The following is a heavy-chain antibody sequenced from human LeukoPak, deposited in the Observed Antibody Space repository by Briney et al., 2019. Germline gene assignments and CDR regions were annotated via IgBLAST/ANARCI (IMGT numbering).Heavy chain of an antibody. J-gene: IGHJ3*02. Sequence: SETLSLTCTVSGGSISSSSYYWSWIRQPPGKGLEWIGYIYYSGSTNYNPSLKSRVTISVDTSKNQFSLKLSSVTAADTAVYYCARGAGYYDSSGYYFRAFDIWGQGTMVTVSS. CDR1: GGSISSSSYY. D-gene: IGHD3-22*01. CDR3: ARGAGYYDSSGYYFRAFDI. CDR2: IYYSGST. V-gene: IGHV4-61*01.